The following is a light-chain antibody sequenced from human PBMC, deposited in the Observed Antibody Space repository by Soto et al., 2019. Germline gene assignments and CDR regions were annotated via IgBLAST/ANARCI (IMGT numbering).Light chain of an antibody. Sequence: QSALTQPASVSGSPGQSITISCTGTSSDVGSYNLVSWYQQHLGKAPKLMIYEGSKRPSGVSNRFSGSKSGNTASLTISGLQAEDEADYYCCSYAGSSTWVVFGGGTQLTVL. V-gene: IGLV2-23*01. CDR1: SSDVGSYNL. J-gene: IGLJ2*01. CDR3: CSYAGSSTWVV. CDR2: EGS.